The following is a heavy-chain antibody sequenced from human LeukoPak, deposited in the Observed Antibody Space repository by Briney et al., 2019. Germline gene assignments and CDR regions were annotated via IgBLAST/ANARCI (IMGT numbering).Heavy chain of an antibody. V-gene: IGHV4-34*01. J-gene: IGHJ5*02. CDR3: ARGRRVVPAAHTLAKRDNWFDP. CDR2: INHSGST. D-gene: IGHD2-2*01. CDR1: GGSFSGYY. Sequence: PSETLSLTCAVYGGSFSGYYWSWIRQPPGKGLEWIGEINHSGSTNYNPSLKSRVTISVDTSKNQFSLKLSSVTAADTAVYYCARGRRVVPAAHTLAKRDNWFDPWGQGTLVTVSS.